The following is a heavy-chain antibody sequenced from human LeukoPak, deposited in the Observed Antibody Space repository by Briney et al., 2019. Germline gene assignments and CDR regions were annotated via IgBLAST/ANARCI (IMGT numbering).Heavy chain of an antibody. D-gene: IGHD2-2*02. V-gene: IGHV4-4*07. CDR1: GGSISSYY. Sequence: KPSETLSLTCTVSGGSISSYYWSWIRQPAGKGLEWIGRIYTSGSTNYNPSLKSRVTISVDTSKNQFSLKLSSVTAADTAVYYCARAQLPYCSSTSCYMYYYGMDVWGQGTTVTVSS. CDR2: IYTSGST. J-gene: IGHJ6*02. CDR3: ARAQLPYCSSTSCYMYYYGMDV.